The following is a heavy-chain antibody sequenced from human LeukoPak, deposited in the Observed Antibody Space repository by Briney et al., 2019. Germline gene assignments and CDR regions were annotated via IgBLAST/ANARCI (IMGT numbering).Heavy chain of an antibody. CDR2: ISSSSSSI. V-gene: IGHV3-48*01. Sequence: PGGSLRLSCAASGFTFSSYSVNWVRQAPGKGLEWVSYISSSSSSIYYADSVKGRFTISRDNTKNSLYLQMNSLRAEDTAVYYCAKGLRGITMVRGVIPWYYFDYWGQGTLVTVSS. J-gene: IGHJ4*02. D-gene: IGHD3-10*01. CDR1: GFTFSSYS. CDR3: AKGLRGITMVRGVIPWYYFDY.